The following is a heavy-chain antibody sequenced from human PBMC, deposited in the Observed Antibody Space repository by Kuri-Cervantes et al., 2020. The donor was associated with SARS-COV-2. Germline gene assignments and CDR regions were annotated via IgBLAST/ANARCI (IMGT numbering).Heavy chain of an antibody. V-gene: IGHV3-30*18. Sequence: VPAGGSLRLSCAVYGGSFSGYYWSWIRQAPGKGLEWVAVISYDGSNKYYADSVKGRFTISRDNSKNTLYLQMNSLRAEDTAVYYCAKPYPPCGYYYDSSGYRPPSANPKTAFEYFQHWGRAPWSPSPQ. CDR3: AKPYPPCGYYYDSSGYRPPSANPKTAFEYFQH. J-gene: IGHJ1*01. CDR1: GGSFSGYY. CDR2: ISYDGSNK. D-gene: IGHD3-22*01.